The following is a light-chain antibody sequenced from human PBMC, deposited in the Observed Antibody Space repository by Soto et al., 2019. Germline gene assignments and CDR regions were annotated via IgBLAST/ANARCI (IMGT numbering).Light chain of an antibody. CDR2: NNN. J-gene: IGLJ2*01. CDR3: ATWDDSRDGPV. V-gene: IGLV1-44*01. Sequence: QLVLTQPPSASGAPGQWVTISCSGSGSHIGSQVVQWFQHLPGTAPKLLMQNNNERPAGVTDRFSGSKAGTSASLAITGLQSEDEGDYYCATWDDSRDGPVFGGGTKLTVL. CDR1: GSHIGSQV.